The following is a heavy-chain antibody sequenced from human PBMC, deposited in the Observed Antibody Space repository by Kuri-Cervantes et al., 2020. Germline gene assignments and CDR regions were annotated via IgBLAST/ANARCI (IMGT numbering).Heavy chain of an antibody. J-gene: IGHJ4*02. Sequence: GGSLRLSCAASGFTFSGYGMHWVRQAPGKGLEWVALISHDGSHNYYVESVKGRFTISRDNSKNTLYLQMNSLRAEDTAVYYCAKIAVAGTSYFDYWGQGTLVTVSS. CDR1: GFTFSGYG. CDR2: ISHDGSHN. CDR3: AKIAVAGTSYFDY. V-gene: IGHV3-30*18. D-gene: IGHD6-19*01.